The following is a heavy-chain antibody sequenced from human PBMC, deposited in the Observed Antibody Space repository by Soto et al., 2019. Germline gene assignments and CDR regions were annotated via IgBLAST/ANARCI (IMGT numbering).Heavy chain of an antibody. CDR1: GFTFSSYS. J-gene: IGHJ4*02. D-gene: IGHD1-26*01. CDR2: VSSSSNYI. Sequence: GGSLRLSCAASGFTFSSYSMNWVRQAPGKGPEWVSSVSSSSNYIYYADSVKGRFTISRDNAKNSLFLQVNSLRAEDTAVYYCARDLVGATIWGQGTLVPVSS. V-gene: IGHV3-21*01. CDR3: ARDLVGATI.